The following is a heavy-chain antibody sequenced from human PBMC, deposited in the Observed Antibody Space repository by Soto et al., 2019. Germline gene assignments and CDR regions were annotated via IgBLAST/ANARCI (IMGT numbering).Heavy chain of an antibody. CDR3: ASHYSSAWYGGFDS. Sequence: GECLKISCKGSGYSFTSYWIGWVRQMPGKGLEWMGIIYPGDSCSRYIPAFQGQFTISADNSISTADLQRTRLKASDTDMYYCASHYSSAWYGGFDSWGQGTLVPVSS. V-gene: IGHV5-51*01. D-gene: IGHD6-19*01. CDR1: GYSFTSYW. J-gene: IGHJ4*02. CDR2: IYPGDSCS.